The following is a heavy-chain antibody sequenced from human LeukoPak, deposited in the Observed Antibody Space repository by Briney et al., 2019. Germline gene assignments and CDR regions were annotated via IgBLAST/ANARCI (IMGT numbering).Heavy chain of an antibody. J-gene: IGHJ4*02. CDR3: AKVSASGWYILDY. CDR2: IGGSGGET. V-gene: IGHV3-23*01. Sequence: GGSLRLSCAASGFSFRSYGMSWVRQAPGKGLEWVSAIGGSGGETFYAESVKGRFTISRDNSKNTLYLQANSLRAEDTAVYYCAKVSASGWYILDYWGQGTLVTVSS. D-gene: IGHD6-19*01. CDR1: GFSFRSYG.